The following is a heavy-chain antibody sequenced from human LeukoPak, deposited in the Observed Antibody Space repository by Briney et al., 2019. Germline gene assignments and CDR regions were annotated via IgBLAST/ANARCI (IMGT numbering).Heavy chain of an antibody. D-gene: IGHD3-10*01. V-gene: IGHV3-15*07. CDR3: ATDFYGST. CDR2: IRSNSDGRAI. J-gene: IGHJ5*02. Sequence: GGSLRLSCATSGFNFDNAWMNWVRQAPGEGLEWVGRIRSNSDGRAIDYAAPVKGRFALSRDDSKNTLYLQMNSLQTEDTAMYYCATDFYGSTWGQGTLVTVSS. CDR1: GFNFDNAW.